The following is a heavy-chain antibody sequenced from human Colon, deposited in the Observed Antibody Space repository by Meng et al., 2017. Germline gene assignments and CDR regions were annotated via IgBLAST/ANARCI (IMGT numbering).Heavy chain of an antibody. D-gene: IGHD6-19*01. V-gene: IGHV4-61*08. CDR2: IYYTGTT. J-gene: IGHJ4*02. CDR3: ARDNLLTSGSRFCFDY. CDR1: GGSVTITGYY. Sequence: QGPLQGSGPGLVRPSATLSLTCTVSGGSVTITGYYWSWIRQSPGKGLEWIGYIYYTGTTNYNPSLKSRVTISVDTSKNQFSLKLSSVTPADTAVYFCARDNLLTSGSRFCFDYWGQGALVTVSS.